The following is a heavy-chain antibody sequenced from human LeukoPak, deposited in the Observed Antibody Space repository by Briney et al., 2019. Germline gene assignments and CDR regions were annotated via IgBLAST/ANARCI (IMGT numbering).Heavy chain of an antibody. Sequence: GGSLRLSCVASGFTFSSYAMTWVRQAPGKGLEWVSAISGSGGSTHSADSVKGRFTISRDNSKNTLYLQMNSLRVEDTAVYYCAKVSTVTTWDYFAYWGQGTLVTVSS. CDR1: GFTFSSYA. CDR2: ISGSGGST. J-gene: IGHJ4*02. D-gene: IGHD4-17*01. V-gene: IGHV3-23*01. CDR3: AKVSTVTTWDYFAY.